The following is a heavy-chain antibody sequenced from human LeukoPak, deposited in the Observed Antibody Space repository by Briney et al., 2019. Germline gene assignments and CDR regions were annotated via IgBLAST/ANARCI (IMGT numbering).Heavy chain of an antibody. V-gene: IGHV4-39*07. CDR2: IYYSGST. D-gene: IGHD1-14*01. CDR1: GGSISSSSYY. CDR3: ARAREPLVYTYYFDY. Sequence: SETLSLTCTVSGGSISSSSYYWGWIRQPPGKGLEWIGSIYYSGSTYYNPSLKSRVTISVDTSRNQFSLNLSSVTAADTAVYYCARAREPLVYTYYFDYWGQGTLVTVSS. J-gene: IGHJ4*02.